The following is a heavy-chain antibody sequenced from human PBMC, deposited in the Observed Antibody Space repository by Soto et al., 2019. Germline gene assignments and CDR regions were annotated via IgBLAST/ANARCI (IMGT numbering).Heavy chain of an antibody. D-gene: IGHD6-19*01. J-gene: IGHJ4*02. V-gene: IGHV1-8*01. Sequence: ASVKVFCKASGNTFTRYDINWVRQATGQGLEWMGWMNPNSGNTGYAQKFQGRVTMTRNTSISTAYMELSSLRSEDTAVYYCARERTVAGNDYWGQGTLVTVSS. CDR1: GNTFTRYD. CDR3: ARERTVAGNDY. CDR2: MNPNSGNT.